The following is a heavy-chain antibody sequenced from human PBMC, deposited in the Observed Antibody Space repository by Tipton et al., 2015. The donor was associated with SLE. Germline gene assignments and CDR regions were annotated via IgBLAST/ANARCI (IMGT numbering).Heavy chain of an antibody. CDR1: GYTFTSYG. Sequence: QLVQSGAEVKKPGASVKVSCKASGYTFTSYGISWVRQAPGQGLEWMGWISAYNGNTNYAQKLQGRVTMTTDTSTSTAYMELRSLRSDDTAAYYCARALDSYYDYIWGSYRHNLFDYWGQGTLVTVSS. J-gene: IGHJ4*02. D-gene: IGHD3-16*02. CDR2: ISAYNGNT. CDR3: ARALDSYYDYIWGSYRHNLFDY. V-gene: IGHV1-18*01.